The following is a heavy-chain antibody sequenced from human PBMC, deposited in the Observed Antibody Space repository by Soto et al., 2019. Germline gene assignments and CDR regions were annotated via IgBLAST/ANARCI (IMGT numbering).Heavy chain of an antibody. CDR3: ARDRGSYTPFDY. CDR1: GFTFSSYG. J-gene: IGHJ4*02. Sequence: GGSLRLSCAASGFTFSSYGMHWVRQAPGKGLEWVAVIWYDGSNKYYADSVKGRFTISRDNSKNTLYLQMTSLRAEDTAVYYCARDRGSYTPFDYWGQGTLVTVSS. CDR2: IWYDGSNK. V-gene: IGHV3-33*01. D-gene: IGHD1-26*01.